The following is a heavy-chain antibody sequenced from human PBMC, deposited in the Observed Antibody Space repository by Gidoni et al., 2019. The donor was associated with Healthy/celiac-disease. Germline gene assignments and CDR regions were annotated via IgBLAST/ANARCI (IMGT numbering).Heavy chain of an antibody. V-gene: IGHV4-34*01. J-gene: IGHJ2*01. CDR1: GGSFSGYY. Sequence: QVQLQQWGAGLLKPSETLSLTCAVYGGSFSGYYWSWIRHPPGKGLEWIGEINHSGSTNYNPSLKSRVTISVDTSKNQFSLKLSSVTAADTAVYYCARGPLGWYFDLWGRGTLVTVSS. CDR3: ARGPLGWYFDL. CDR2: INHSGST.